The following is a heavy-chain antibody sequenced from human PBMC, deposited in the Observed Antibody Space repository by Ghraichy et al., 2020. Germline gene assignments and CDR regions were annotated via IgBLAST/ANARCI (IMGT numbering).Heavy chain of an antibody. CDR1: GFTFSTYA. V-gene: IGHV3-23*01. D-gene: IGHD3-22*01. J-gene: IGHJ4*02. CDR2: ISSGGGST. Sequence: GESLNISCAASGFTFSTYAMSWVRQAPGKGLEWVSAISSGGGSTFYADSVKGRFTISRDNSKNMLYVQMNSLRAEDTAVYYCVTMDYYDSSGLDDWGQGTLVTVSS. CDR3: VTMDYYDSSGLDD.